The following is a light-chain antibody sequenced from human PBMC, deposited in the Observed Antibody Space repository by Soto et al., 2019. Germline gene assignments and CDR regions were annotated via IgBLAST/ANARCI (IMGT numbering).Light chain of an antibody. CDR2: DVS. CDR3: QQYNNWPFS. J-gene: IGKJ5*01. CDR1: QGVTTN. V-gene: IGKV3-15*01. Sequence: EMVMTHSPATLSVSPCERATLSCRAGQGVTTNFAWYQQKSGQSPRLLIYDVSIRATGVPARFSATGSETDFTLTISGLQSEDSAVYFCQQYNNWPFSFGQGTRLEIK.